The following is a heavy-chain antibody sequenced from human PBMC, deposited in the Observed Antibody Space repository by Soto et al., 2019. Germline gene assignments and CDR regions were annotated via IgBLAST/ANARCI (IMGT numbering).Heavy chain of an antibody. CDR1: GGSISSYY. CDR3: ARGKDLGYCSSTSCYEYYYYYYYMDV. J-gene: IGHJ6*03. Sequence: PSETLSLTCTVSGGSISSYYWSWIRQPPGKGLEWIGYIYYSGSTNYNPSLKSRVTISVDTSKNQFSLKLSSVTAADTAVYYCARGKDLGYCSSTSCYEYYYYYYYMDVWGKGTTVTVSS. D-gene: IGHD2-2*01. CDR2: IYYSGST. V-gene: IGHV4-59*01.